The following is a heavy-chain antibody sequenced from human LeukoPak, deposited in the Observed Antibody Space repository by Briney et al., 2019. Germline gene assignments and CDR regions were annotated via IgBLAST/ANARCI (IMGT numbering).Heavy chain of an antibody. CDR1: GFTFGNSW. J-gene: IGHJ5*02. CDR2: ISNDGGGT. V-gene: IGHV3-23*01. Sequence: GGSLRLSCAASGFTFGNSWVHWVRQAPGKGLEWVSAISNDGGGTTYADFVKGRFTISRDNSKNTLFPQMNSLRAEDTALYYCAKGGSGYFLDLWGQGTLVTVSS. D-gene: IGHD2/OR15-2a*01. CDR3: AKGGSGYFLDL.